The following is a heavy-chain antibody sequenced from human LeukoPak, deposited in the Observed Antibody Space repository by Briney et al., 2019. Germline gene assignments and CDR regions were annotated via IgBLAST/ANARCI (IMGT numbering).Heavy chain of an antibody. V-gene: IGHV7-4-1*02. D-gene: IGHD6-19*01. Sequence: ASVKVSCKASGYTFTSYAMNWVRQAPGQGLEWMGWINTNTGNPTYAQGFTGRFVFSLDTSVSTAYLQTSSLKAEDTAVYYCARIPGSGWYQIFDYWGQGTLVTVSS. J-gene: IGHJ4*02. CDR2: INTNTGNP. CDR1: GYTFTSYA. CDR3: ARIPGSGWYQIFDY.